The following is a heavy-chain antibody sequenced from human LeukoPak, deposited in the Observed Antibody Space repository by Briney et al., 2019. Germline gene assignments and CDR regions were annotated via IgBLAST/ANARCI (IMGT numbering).Heavy chain of an antibody. J-gene: IGHJ4*02. CDR2: IRYDGSNK. Sequence: GGSLRLSCAASGFTFSRYGMHWVRQAPGKGLEWVAFIRYDGSNKYYADSVKGRFTISRDNSKNTLYLQMNSLRAEDTAVYYCAKYRYSSGWSIDYWGQGTLVTVSS. V-gene: IGHV3-30*02. CDR1: GFTFSRYG. CDR3: AKYRYSSGWSIDY. D-gene: IGHD6-19*01.